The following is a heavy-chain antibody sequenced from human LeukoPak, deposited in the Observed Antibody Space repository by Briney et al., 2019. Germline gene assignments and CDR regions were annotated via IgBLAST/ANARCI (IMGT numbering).Heavy chain of an antibody. D-gene: IGHD6-19*01. Sequence: GESLKISCKGSGYSFASYWIGWVRQMPGKGLEWMGIIYPGDSDTKYSPSFQGQVTISADKSISTAHLRWSSLKASDTAIYYCARVLGVAVAFDYWGQGSLVTVSS. J-gene: IGHJ4*02. V-gene: IGHV5-51*01. CDR2: IYPGDSDT. CDR1: GYSFASYW. CDR3: ARVLGVAVAFDY.